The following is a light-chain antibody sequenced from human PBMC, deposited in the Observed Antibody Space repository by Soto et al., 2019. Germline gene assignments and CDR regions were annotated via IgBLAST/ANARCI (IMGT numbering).Light chain of an antibody. Sequence: DIQMTQSPSTLSASVGDRVTITCRASQSISSWLAWYQQKPGKAPKLLIYKASSLESGVPSRFNGSGSGTEFTLTISSLQPDDCATYYCQQYNSYSRTFGQGTKV. CDR1: QSISSW. CDR2: KAS. CDR3: QQYNSYSRT. J-gene: IGKJ1*01. V-gene: IGKV1-5*03.